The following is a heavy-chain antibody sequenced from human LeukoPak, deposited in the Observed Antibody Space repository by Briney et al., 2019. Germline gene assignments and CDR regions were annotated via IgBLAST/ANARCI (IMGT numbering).Heavy chain of an antibody. CDR3: ARRIVTCCYDSSGSLDAFDI. CDR1: GFTFSSYW. J-gene: IGHJ3*02. V-gene: IGHV3-74*01. Sequence: PGGSLRLSCAASGFTFSSYWIHLGRQAPGKGLVWVSRINSDGSNTNYADSVKGRFTISRDNAKNTLYLQMNSLRAEDTAVYYCARRIVTCCYDSSGSLDAFDIWGGGTMVTVSS. D-gene: IGHD3-22*01. CDR2: INSDGSNT.